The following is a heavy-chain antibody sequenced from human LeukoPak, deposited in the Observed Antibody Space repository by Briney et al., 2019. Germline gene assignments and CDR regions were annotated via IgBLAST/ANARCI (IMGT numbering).Heavy chain of an antibody. V-gene: IGHV3-23*01. CDR1: RFTLSSYS. D-gene: IGHD6-13*01. J-gene: IGHJ4*02. CDR2: ISGSGGST. CDR3: AKAGYSSTWYGSEIDY. Sequence: GGSLRLSCAASRFTLSSYSMSWVRQAPGKGLEWVSAISGSGGSTYYADSVKGRFTLSRDNSKNTLYLQMNSLRADDTAVYYCAKAGYSSTWYGSEIDYWGQGALVTVSS.